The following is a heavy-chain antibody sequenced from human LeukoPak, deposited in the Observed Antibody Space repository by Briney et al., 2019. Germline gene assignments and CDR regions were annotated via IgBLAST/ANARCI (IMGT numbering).Heavy chain of an antibody. J-gene: IGHJ4*02. Sequence: SETLSLTCTVSGGSISSGGYYWSWIRQHPGKGLEWIGYIYYSGSTYYNPSLKSRATISVDTSKNQFSLKLSSVTAADTAVYYCARWGSSYYFDYWGQGTLVTVSS. V-gene: IGHV4-31*03. CDR3: ARWGSSYYFDY. CDR2: IYYSGST. D-gene: IGHD3-16*01. CDR1: GGSISSGGYY.